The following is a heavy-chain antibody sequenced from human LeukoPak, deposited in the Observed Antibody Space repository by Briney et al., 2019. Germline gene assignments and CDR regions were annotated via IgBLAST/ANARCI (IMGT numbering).Heavy chain of an antibody. CDR3: ARDGSGYDFWSGFVSAYYCGMDV. Sequence: PGRSLRLSCAASGFTFSSYGMHWVRQAPGKGLEWVAVIWYDGSNKYYADSVKGRFTISRDNSKNTLYLQMNSLRAEDTAVYYCARDGSGYDFWSGFVSAYYCGMDVWGQGTTVTVSS. D-gene: IGHD3-3*01. CDR2: IWYDGSNK. CDR1: GFTFSSYG. V-gene: IGHV3-33*01. J-gene: IGHJ6*02.